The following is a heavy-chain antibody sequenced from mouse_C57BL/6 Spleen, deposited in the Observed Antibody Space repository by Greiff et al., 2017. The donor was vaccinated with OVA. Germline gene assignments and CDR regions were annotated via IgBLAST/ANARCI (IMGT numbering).Heavy chain of an antibody. Sequence: EVQLQQSGPELVKPGASVKISCKASGYTFTDYYMNWVKQSHGKSLEWIGDINPNNGGTSYNQKFKGKATLTVDKSSSTAYMELRSLTSEDSAVYYCAAYDSFDDWGKGTTLTVSS. D-gene: IGHD2-4*01. V-gene: IGHV1-26*01. CDR2: INPNNGGT. J-gene: IGHJ2*01. CDR3: AAYDSFDD. CDR1: GYTFTDYY.